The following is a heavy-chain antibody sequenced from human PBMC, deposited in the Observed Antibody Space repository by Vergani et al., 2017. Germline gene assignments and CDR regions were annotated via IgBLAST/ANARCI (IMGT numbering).Heavy chain of an antibody. D-gene: IGHD1-1*01. CDR3: AKNPGKSTTRHYYAMDV. J-gene: IGHJ6*02. CDR2: ISPGASTV. Sequence: LEESGGGSVKPGGSLRLSCAASGFKFSDHYMSWIRQAPGKGLEWVSHISPGASTVSYTDSVTGRFTVSRDNDNNSLTLDMKTLRVEDTAVYYCAKNPGKSTTRHYYAMDVWCQGTTVIVSS. CDR1: GFKFSDHY. V-gene: IGHV3-11*04.